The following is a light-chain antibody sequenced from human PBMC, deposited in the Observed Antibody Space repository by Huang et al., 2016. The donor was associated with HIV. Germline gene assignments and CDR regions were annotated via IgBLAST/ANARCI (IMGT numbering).Light chain of an antibody. V-gene: IGKV2-30*02. CDR2: KVS. J-gene: IGKJ1*01. CDR1: QSLVHSDGNTF. CDR3: QKYSNDPRA. Sequence: DVVMTQSPLSLPVTLGQPASISCRSSQSLVHSDGNTFLSWFQQRPGQSPRRLIYKVSNRDSGVPDRFSGSGSGTDFTLKISRVEAEDVATYYCQKYSNDPRAFGQGTRVDIK.